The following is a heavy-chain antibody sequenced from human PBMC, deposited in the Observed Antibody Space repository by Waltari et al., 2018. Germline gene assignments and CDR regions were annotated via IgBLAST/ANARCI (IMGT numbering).Heavy chain of an antibody. CDR3: ARDSAPYYYDSSGYMVY. D-gene: IGHD3-22*01. Sequence: QVQLVQSGAEVKKPGASVKVSCKASGYTFTSYGISWVGQAPGQGLEWMGWISAYNGNTNYAQKLQGRVTMTTDTSTSTAYMELRSLRSDDTAVYYCARDSAPYYYDSSGYMVYWGQGTLVTVSS. CDR1: GYTFTSYG. V-gene: IGHV1-18*01. CDR2: ISAYNGNT. J-gene: IGHJ4*02.